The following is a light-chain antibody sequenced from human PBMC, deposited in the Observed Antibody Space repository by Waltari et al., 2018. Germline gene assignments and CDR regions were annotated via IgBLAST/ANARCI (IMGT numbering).Light chain of an antibody. J-gene: IGKJ1*01. CDR3: QQSYRPPWT. CDR1: QSINIF. CDR2: GAS. Sequence: DIQMTQSPSSLSASVGDRVTVTCRASQSINIFLNWYQQGPGKAPKLLIFGASTLQTGVPFRFSASGSGTDFTLTISSLQPEDVATYYCQQSYRPPWTFGQGTTVEI. V-gene: IGKV1-39*01.